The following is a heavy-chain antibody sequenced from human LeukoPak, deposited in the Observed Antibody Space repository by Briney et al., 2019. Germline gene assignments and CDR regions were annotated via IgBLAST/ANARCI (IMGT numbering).Heavy chain of an antibody. CDR3: ARSGYSYGKNAFDI. Sequence: SETLSFTCTVSGGSISSYYWSWIRQPPGKGLEWIGYIYYSGSTNYNPSLKSRVTISVDTSKNQFSLKLSSVTAADTAVYYCARSGYSYGKNAFDIWGQGTMVTVSS. CDR1: GGSISSYY. J-gene: IGHJ3*02. D-gene: IGHD5-18*01. CDR2: IYYSGST. V-gene: IGHV4-59*01.